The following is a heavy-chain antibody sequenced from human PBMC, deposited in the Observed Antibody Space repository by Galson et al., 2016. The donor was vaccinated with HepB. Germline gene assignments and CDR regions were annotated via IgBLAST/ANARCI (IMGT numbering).Heavy chain of an antibody. CDR2: IKQDGSEK. V-gene: IGHV3-7*03. CDR1: GFSFSSFW. D-gene: IGHD2-21*02. J-gene: IGHJ3*02. Sequence: SLRLSCAASGFSFSSFWMSWVRQAPGKGLEWVANIKQDGSEKYYVDSVKGRFTISRDNAKNSLYLQMNSLRAEDTAVYYCARASGDYYPDAFDIWGQGTMVTVSS. CDR3: ARASGDYYPDAFDI.